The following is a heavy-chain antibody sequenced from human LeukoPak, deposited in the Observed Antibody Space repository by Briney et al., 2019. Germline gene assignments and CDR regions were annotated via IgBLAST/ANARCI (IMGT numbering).Heavy chain of an antibody. Sequence: GGSLRLSCAASGFAFSSYWMSWVRQAPGKGLEWVANIKHDGSEKYYVDSVKGRFTTSRDNAKNALYLQMNSLRGEDTAVYYCARSPTYYDFWSGYKFIDYWGQGTLVTVSS. CDR2: IKHDGSEK. J-gene: IGHJ4*02. CDR3: ARSPTYYDFWSGYKFIDY. D-gene: IGHD3-3*01. CDR1: GFAFSSYW. V-gene: IGHV3-7*01.